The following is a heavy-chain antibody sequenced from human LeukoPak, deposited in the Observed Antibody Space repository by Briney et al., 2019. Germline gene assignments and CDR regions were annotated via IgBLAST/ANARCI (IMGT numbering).Heavy chain of an antibody. CDR3: ARQAALVTTDYYYYMDV. J-gene: IGHJ6*03. CDR2: IYYSGST. Sequence: SETLSLTCTVSGGSISSYYWSWIRQPPGKGLEWIGYIYYSGSTNYNPSLKSRVTISVDTSKNQFSLKLSSVTAADTAVYYCARQAALVTTDYYYYMDVWGKGTTVTVSS. CDR1: GGSISSYY. V-gene: IGHV4-59*08. D-gene: IGHD4-11*01.